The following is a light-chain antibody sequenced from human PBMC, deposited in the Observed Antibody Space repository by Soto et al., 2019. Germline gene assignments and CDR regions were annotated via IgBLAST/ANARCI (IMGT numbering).Light chain of an antibody. J-gene: IGKJ1*01. Sequence: DIQMTQSPSTLSGSVGDRVTITCRASQTISSWLAWYQQKPGKAPKLLIYKASSLESGVPSRFSGSGSGTEFTLTIRSLQPDDFAPYYCQHYNSYSEAFGQGTKVDIK. CDR3: QHYNSYSEA. CDR2: KAS. V-gene: IGKV1-5*03. CDR1: QTISSW.